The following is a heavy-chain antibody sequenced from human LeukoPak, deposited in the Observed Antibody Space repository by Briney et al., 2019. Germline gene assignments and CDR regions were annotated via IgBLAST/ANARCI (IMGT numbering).Heavy chain of an antibody. D-gene: IGHD2-2*02. CDR2: ISSSGSTI. Sequence: GGSLRLSCAASGFTFSDYYMSWIRQAPGKGLEWVSYISSSGSTIYYADSVKGRFTISRDNAKNSLYLQMNSLRAEDTAVYYCARDRYCSSTSCYTPIDYWGQGTLVTVSS. V-gene: IGHV3-11*04. CDR1: GFTFSDYY. CDR3: ARDRYCSSTSCYTPIDY. J-gene: IGHJ4*02.